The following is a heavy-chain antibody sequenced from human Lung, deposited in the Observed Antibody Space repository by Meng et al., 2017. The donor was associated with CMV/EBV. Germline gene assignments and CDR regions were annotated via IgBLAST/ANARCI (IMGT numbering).Heavy chain of an antibody. Sequence: QLQESGPGTVKPSGTLSLTCALSGGSISSSNWWSWVRQPPGKGLEWIGEIYHSGSTNYNPSLKSRVTISVDKSKNQFSLKLSSVTAADTAVYYCASFPPPGKQWLVTDYWGQGTLVTVSS. J-gene: IGHJ4*02. V-gene: IGHV4-4*02. D-gene: IGHD6-19*01. CDR3: ASFPPPGKQWLVTDY. CDR2: IYHSGST. CDR1: GGSISSSNW.